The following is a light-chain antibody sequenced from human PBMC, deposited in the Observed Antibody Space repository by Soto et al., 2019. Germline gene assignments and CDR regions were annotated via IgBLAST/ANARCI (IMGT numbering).Light chain of an antibody. CDR1: SSDVGTYNY. CDR3: SSYTGSSTLYV. J-gene: IGLJ1*01. CDR2: EVT. Sequence: SLLTQPASVSGSPGQSITISCTGTSSDVGTYNYVSWYQQHPGKAPKVMIYEVTYRPSGVSNRFSGSKSGNTASLTISGLQAEDEAEYYCSSYTGSSTLYVFGTGTKVTVL. V-gene: IGLV2-14*01.